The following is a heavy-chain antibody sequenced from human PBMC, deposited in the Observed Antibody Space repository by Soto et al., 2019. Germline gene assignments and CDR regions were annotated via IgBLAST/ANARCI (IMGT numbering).Heavy chain of an antibody. CDR1: GFTFSSYD. V-gene: IGHV3-13*01. CDR3: AGIVGGDIP. Sequence: EVQFVESGGGLAQPGGSLRLSCATSGFTFSSYDMHWVRQFTGKRLEWVSAVASTGETYYSDSVRGRFVISRENAKNSFYLQMDSLTAGDTAVYYCAGIVGGDIPWGQGTLVTVSS. CDR2: VASTGET. D-gene: IGHD1-26*01. J-gene: IGHJ5*02.